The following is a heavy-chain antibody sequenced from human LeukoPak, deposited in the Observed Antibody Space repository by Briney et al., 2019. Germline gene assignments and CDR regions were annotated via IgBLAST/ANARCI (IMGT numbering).Heavy chain of an antibody. J-gene: IGHJ4*02. Sequence: PGGSLRLSCAASGFTFSGSAMHWVRQASGKGLEWVGRIRSKANSYATAYAASVKGRFTISRDDSKNTAYLQMNSLKTEDTAVYYCTRSMIAVAGTPNDYWGQGTLVTVSS. V-gene: IGHV3-73*01. CDR3: TRSMIAVAGTPNDY. D-gene: IGHD6-19*01. CDR1: GFTFSGSA. CDR2: IRSKANSYAT.